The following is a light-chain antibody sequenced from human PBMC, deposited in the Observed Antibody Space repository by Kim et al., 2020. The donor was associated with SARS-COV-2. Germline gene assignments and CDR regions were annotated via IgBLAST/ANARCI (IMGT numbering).Light chain of an antibody. CDR3: QQYNNWPT. Sequence: VSPGTMATPSCGADEGVSSNLSCYQQKPGQATRLLIYGASIRATGIPARFSGSGSATEFTLTISSLQSEDFAVYYRQQYNNWPTFGGGTKVDIK. J-gene: IGKJ4*01. V-gene: IGKV3D-15*01. CDR1: EGVSSN. CDR2: GAS.